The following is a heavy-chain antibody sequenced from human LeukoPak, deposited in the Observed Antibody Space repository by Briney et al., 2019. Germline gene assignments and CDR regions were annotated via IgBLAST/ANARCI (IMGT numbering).Heavy chain of an antibody. CDR2: VSADGRAQ. J-gene: IGHJ4*02. CDR1: GFTFRTYS. CDR3: AREFGHNRWYFDY. V-gene: IGHV3-30*03. Sequence: GGSLRLSCAASGFTFRTYSIHWVRQAPGKGLEWVTVVSADGRAQLYSDSVKGRFTVSRDNSLNTLHLQMNSLKTEDTAVYYCAREFGHNRWYFDYWGQGALVTVSS. D-gene: IGHD5-24*01.